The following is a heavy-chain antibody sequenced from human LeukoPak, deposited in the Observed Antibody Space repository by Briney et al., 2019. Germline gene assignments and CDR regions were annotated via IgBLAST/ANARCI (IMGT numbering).Heavy chain of an antibody. D-gene: IGHD1-26*01. CDR3: ARRGGGSPSRGNWYFDL. CDR1: GGTFSSYA. V-gene: IGHV1-69*13. CDR2: IIPIFGTA. Sequence: GASVKVSCKASGGTFSSYAISWVRQAPGQGLEWMGGIIPIFGTANYAQKFQGRVTITADESTSTAYMELSSLRSEDTAVYYCARRGGGSPSRGNWYFDLWGRGTLVTVSS. J-gene: IGHJ2*01.